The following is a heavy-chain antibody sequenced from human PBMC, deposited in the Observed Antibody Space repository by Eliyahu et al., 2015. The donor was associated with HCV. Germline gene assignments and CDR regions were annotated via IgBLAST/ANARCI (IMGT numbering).Heavy chain of an antibody. Sequence: DVQLVESGGGLVKPGGSLRLSCEASGFXFNTFTMSWVRQAPGKGLEWVSSITARSDYLYYADSVRGRFTISRDNAKTSLYLQMNTMRPEDSAAYYCARFGGCYAGPCWHDPWGQGTLVIVSS. V-gene: IGHV3-21*01. CDR2: ITARSDYL. CDR1: GFXFNTFT. D-gene: IGHD2-15*01. CDR3: ARFGGCYAGPCWHDP. J-gene: IGHJ5*02.